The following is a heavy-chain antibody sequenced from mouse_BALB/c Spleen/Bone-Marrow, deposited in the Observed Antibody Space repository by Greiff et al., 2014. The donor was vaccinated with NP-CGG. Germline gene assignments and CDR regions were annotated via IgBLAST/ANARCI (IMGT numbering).Heavy chain of an antibody. CDR2: IWVGGST. Sequence: QVQLKESGPGLVAPSQSLSITCTVSGFSLTSYCVHWVRQPPGQGLEWLGVIWVGGSTSYNSALMSRQSISKDNAKSQVVLKMNRRQTDDEAMYYYGSDGDDWGGAVDYWGQGTSLTVSS. J-gene: IGHJ4*01. CDR3: GSDGDDWGGAVDY. D-gene: IGHD2-2*01. CDR1: GFSLTSYC. V-gene: IGHV2-9*02.